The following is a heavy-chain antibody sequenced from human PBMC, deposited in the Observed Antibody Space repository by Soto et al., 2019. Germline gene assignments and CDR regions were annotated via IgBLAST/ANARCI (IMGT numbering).Heavy chain of an antibody. CDR1: GGSISSGGYY. CDR3: VRDKAGIAARWFDP. J-gene: IGHJ5*02. D-gene: IGHD6-6*01. Sequence: SETLSLTCTVSGGSISSGGYYWSWIRQHPGKGLEWIGYIYYSGSTYYNPSLKSRVTISVDTSKNQFSLKLSSVTAADTAVYYCVRDKAGIAARWFDPWGQGTLVTVS. V-gene: IGHV4-31*03. CDR2: IYYSGST.